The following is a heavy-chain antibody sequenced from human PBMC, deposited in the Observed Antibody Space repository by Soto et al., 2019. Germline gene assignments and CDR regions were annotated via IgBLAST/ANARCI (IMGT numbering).Heavy chain of an antibody. CDR1: GLPVAGSY. V-gene: IGHV3-53*01. CDR3: VRPLPSGQTHARDV. Sequence: PGWSLRLSCVASGLPVAGSYMAWVRQAPGKGLEWASVIYNDRTTYYSQSVEGRFTISRDTSKNTLYLQMDRLRDEDTAVYYCVRPLPSGQTHARDVWGQGTTVTVSS. D-gene: IGHD3-10*01. J-gene: IGHJ6*02. CDR2: IYNDRTT.